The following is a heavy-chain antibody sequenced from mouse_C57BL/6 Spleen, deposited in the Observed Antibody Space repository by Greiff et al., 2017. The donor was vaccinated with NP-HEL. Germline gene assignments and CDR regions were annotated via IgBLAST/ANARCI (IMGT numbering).Heavy chain of an antibody. CDR3: ARHYSNYGAMDY. J-gene: IGHJ4*01. CDR1: GFTFSDYG. Sequence: EVTLVESGGGLVQPGGSLKLSCAASGFTFSDYGMAWVRQAPRKGPEWVAFISNLAYSIYYADTVTGRFTISRENAKNTLYLEMSSLRSEDTAMYYCARHYSNYGAMDYWGQGTSVTVSS. V-gene: IGHV5-15*01. D-gene: IGHD2-5*01. CDR2: ISNLAYSI.